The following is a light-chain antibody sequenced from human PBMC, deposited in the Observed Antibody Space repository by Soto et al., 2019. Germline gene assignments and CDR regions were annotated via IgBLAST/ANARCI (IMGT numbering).Light chain of an antibody. CDR1: QDIDIY. CDR2: DES. J-gene: IGKJ2*01. Sequence: TQMTQSPSSLSASVGDRVTITCRASQDIDIYLSWYQQKPGKVPKLLIYDESTLQSGVPSRFSGSGSGTDFTLTIHNLQPEYFATYYCQQSYRTPYTFGQGTKV. CDR3: QQSYRTPYT. V-gene: IGKV1-39*01.